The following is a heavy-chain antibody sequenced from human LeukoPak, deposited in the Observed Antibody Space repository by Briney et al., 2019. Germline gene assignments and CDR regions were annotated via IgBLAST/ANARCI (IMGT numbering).Heavy chain of an antibody. CDR3: ARDRDIVVVVAATLGYYYYGMDV. CDR1: GFTFSSYS. J-gene: IGHJ6*02. V-gene: IGHV3-21*01. CDR2: ISSSSSYI. D-gene: IGHD2-15*01. Sequence: PGGSLRLSCAASGFTFSSYSMNWVRQAPGKGLEWVSSISSSSSYIYYADSVKGRFTISRDDAKNSLYLQMNSLRAEDTAVYYCARDRDIVVVVAATLGYYYYGMDVWGQGTTVTVSS.